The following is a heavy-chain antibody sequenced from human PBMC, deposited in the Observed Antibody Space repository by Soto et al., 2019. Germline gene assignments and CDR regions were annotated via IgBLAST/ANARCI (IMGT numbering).Heavy chain of an antibody. Sequence: PGGSLRLSCAASGFTLSSYAMSWVRQAPGKGLEWVSAISGSGGSTYYADSVKGRFTISRDNSKNTLYLQMNSLRAEDTAVYYCAKDYSGGSCYDVYYYYYGMDVWGQGTTVTVSS. CDR3: AKDYSGGSCYDVYYYYYGMDV. CDR2: ISGSGGST. J-gene: IGHJ6*02. CDR1: GFTLSSYA. D-gene: IGHD2-15*01. V-gene: IGHV3-23*01.